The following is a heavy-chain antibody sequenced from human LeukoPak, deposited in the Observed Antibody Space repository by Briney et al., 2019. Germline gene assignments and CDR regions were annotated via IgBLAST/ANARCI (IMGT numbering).Heavy chain of an antibody. Sequence: GGSLRLSCAASGFTFSTYVMNWFRQAPGKGLEWVSTISVGAEYIFYADSVKGRFTISRDDSNNALYLQMHSLRAEDTALYYCARITTRYFDYWGQGTLVTVSS. CDR3: ARITTRYFDY. J-gene: IGHJ4*02. V-gene: IGHV3-23*01. CDR1: GFTFSTYV. D-gene: IGHD1-1*01. CDR2: ISVGAEYI.